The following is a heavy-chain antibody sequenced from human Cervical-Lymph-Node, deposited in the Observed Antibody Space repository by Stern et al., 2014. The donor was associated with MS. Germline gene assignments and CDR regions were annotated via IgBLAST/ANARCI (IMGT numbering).Heavy chain of an antibody. Sequence: QLVQSGAEVKKPGASVKVSCKASGYSFRDYYIHWVRQAPGQGLEWMGRINPYSGGTNYAQKFQGRVTMTRDTSISTAYIELNRLRYDDTAVFYCTIGKFCSTTSCYFTDLWGQGTLVTVSS. CDR1: GYSFRDYY. J-gene: IGHJ5*02. V-gene: IGHV1-2*06. CDR3: TIGKFCSTTSCYFTDL. D-gene: IGHD2-2*01. CDR2: INPYSGGT.